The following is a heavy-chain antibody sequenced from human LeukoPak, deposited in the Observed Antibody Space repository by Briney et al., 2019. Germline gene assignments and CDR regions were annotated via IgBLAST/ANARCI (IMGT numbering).Heavy chain of an antibody. J-gene: IGHJ4*02. CDR1: GFTFSSYA. V-gene: IGHV3-23*01. CDR2: ISGSGGST. CDR3: AIGDTAMVSSIYFDY. D-gene: IGHD5-18*01. Sequence: TGGSLRLSCAASGFTFSSYAMSWVRQAPGKGLEWVSAISGSGGSTYYADSVKGRFTISRDNSKNTLYLQMNSLRAEDTAVYYCAIGDTAMVSSIYFDYWGQGTLVTVSS.